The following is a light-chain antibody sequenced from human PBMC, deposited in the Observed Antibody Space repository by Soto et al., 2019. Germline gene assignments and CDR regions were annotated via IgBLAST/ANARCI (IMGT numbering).Light chain of an antibody. CDR3: QQYSRSPQT. CDR1: QSVSSSY. CDR2: GAS. J-gene: IGKJ1*01. Sequence: EIVSTQSPGTLSLSPGERATLSCRARQSVSSSYLTWYQQKPGQAPRLLIYGASSRATGIPDRFSGSGSGTDFTLTISRLEPEDFAVYYCQQYSRSPQTFGQGTKVEIK. V-gene: IGKV3-20*01.